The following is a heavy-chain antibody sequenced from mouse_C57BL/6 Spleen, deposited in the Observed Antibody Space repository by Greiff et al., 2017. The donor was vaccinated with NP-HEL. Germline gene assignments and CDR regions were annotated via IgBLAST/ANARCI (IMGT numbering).Heavy chain of an antibody. J-gene: IGHJ2*01. V-gene: IGHV1-81*01. Sequence: QVQLKESGAELARPGASVKLSCKASGYTFTSYGISWVKQRTGQGLEWIARIYPGSGNTYYNEKFKGKATLTAEKSSSTAYMQLSSLTSEDSAVYFCARELRLLFDYWGQGTTLTVSS. CDR3: ARELRLLFDY. CDR1: GYTFTSYG. D-gene: IGHD3-2*02. CDR2: IYPGSGNT.